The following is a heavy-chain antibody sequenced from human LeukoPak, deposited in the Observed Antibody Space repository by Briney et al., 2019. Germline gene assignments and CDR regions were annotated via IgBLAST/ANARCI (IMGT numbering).Heavy chain of an antibody. J-gene: IGHJ3*02. D-gene: IGHD2-21*02. CDR3: AYYCGGDCYPHDAFDI. V-gene: IGHV1-69*06. CDR2: IIPIFGTA. CDR1: GGTFSSYA. Sequence: SVKVSCKASGGTFSSYAISWVRQAPGQGLEWMGGIIPIFGTANYAQKFQGRVTITADKSTSTAYMELSSLRSEDTAVYYCAYYCGGDCYPHDAFDIWGQGTMVTVSS.